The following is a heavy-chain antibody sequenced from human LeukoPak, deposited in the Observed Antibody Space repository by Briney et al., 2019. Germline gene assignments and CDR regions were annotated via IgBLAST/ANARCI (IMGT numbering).Heavy chain of an antibody. CDR3: ARRSNYFDY. Sequence: PSETLSLTCTVSGDSISSGPYSWGWIRQPPGKGLEWIGNISYGGNTYYNAYLKSRVTISVDTSKNQFSLKLRSATAADTAVYYCARRSNYFDYWGQGTLVTVSS. CDR2: ISYGGNT. CDR1: GDSISSGPYS. J-gene: IGHJ4*02. V-gene: IGHV4-39*01.